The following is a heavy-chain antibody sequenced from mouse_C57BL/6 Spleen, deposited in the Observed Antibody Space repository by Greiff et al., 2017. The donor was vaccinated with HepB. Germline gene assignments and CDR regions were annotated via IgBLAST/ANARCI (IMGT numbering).Heavy chain of an antibody. V-gene: IGHV1-52*01. CDR2: IDPSDSET. CDR3: ARFGYDYDEGY. Sequence: VKLQQPGAELVRPGSSVKLSCKASGYTFTSYWMHWVKQRPIQGLEWIGNIDPSDSETHYNQKFKDKATLTVDKSSSTAYMQLSSLTSEDSAVYYCARFGYDYDEGYWGQGTTLTVSS. CDR1: GYTFTSYW. D-gene: IGHD2-4*01. J-gene: IGHJ2*01.